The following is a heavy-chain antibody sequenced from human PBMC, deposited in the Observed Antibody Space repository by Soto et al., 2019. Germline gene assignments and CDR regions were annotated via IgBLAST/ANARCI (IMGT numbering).Heavy chain of an antibody. Sequence: EVQLVESGGGLVKPGGSLRLSCAASGFTFSNYNMNWVRQAPGKGLEWVSSISSSSSYIYYAESVKGRFTIARDNAKNSLYLQMNSLRAQDTAVYYCARGSPEAGTAAIDHWGQGTLVTVSS. CDR3: ARGSPEAGTAAIDH. D-gene: IGHD6-25*01. J-gene: IGHJ4*02. CDR2: ISSSSSYI. CDR1: GFTFSNYN. V-gene: IGHV3-21*01.